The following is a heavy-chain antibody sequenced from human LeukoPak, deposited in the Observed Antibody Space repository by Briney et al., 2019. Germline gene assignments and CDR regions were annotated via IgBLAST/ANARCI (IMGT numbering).Heavy chain of an antibody. D-gene: IGHD4-17*01. CDR3: ASSMGDYAFDY. V-gene: IGHV1-69*05. CDR1: GGTFSSYA. CDR2: IIPIFGTA. Sequence: GASVKVSCKASGGTFSSYAISWVRQAPGQGLEWMGGIIPIFGTANYAQKFQGTVTITTDESTSTAYMELSSLRSEDTAVYYCASSMGDYAFDYWGQGTLVTVSS. J-gene: IGHJ4*02.